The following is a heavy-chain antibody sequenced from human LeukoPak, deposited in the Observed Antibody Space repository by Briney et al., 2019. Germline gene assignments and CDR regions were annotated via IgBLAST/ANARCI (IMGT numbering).Heavy chain of an antibody. V-gene: IGHV3-21*01. J-gene: IGHJ4*02. Sequence: GGSLRLSCTASGFTFSSYTMTWIRQAPGKGLEWVSSISDNNRYVYYADSLRGRFTISRVNAKTSLYLQMNSLSAEDTAVYYCATVPGDFWGQGTLVAVSS. CDR1: GFTFSSYT. CDR3: ATVPGDF. CDR2: ISDNNRYV.